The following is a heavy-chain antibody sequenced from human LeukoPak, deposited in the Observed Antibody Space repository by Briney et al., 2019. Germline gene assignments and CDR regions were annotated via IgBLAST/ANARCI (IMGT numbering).Heavy chain of an antibody. D-gene: IGHD3-16*02. V-gene: IGHV4-39*07. CDR2: IYYSGST. J-gene: IGHJ3*02. CDR3: ARTHNYVWGSYRYRGSAFDI. CDR1: GDSISGYY. Sequence: TSETLSLTCTVSGDSISGYYWSWIRQPPGKGLEWIGSIYYSGSTYYNPSLKSRVTISVDTSKNQFSLKLSSVTAADTAVYYCARTHNYVWGSYRYRGSAFDIWGQGTMVTVSS.